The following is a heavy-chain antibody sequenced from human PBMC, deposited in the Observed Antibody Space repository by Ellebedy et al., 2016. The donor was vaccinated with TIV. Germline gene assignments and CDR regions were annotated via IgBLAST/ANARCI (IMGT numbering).Heavy chain of an antibody. J-gene: IGHJ4*02. D-gene: IGHD2-21*02. V-gene: IGHV3-23*01. CDR3: ARDREVVTGLVFGY. CDR1: GFSFRSYA. Sequence: GGSLRLSCAASGFSFRSYAMSWVRQLPGKGLEWVSAIDGSGGNIYEADSVKGRFIISRDNSKNTVSLQMDSLRVEDTGIYYCARDREVVTGLVFGYWGQGTLVTVSS. CDR2: IDGSGGNI.